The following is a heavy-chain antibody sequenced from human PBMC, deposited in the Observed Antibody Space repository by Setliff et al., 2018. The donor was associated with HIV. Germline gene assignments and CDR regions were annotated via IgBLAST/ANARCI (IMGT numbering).Heavy chain of an antibody. Sequence: SGPTLVNPTQTLTLTCTFSGFSLSTSGVGVGWIRQPPGKALKWLALIYWDDDKRYSPSLKSRLTITKDTSKNQVVLTMTNMDPVDTATYYCAHAHPYSSSWYWGFFFDYWGQGTLVTVSS. V-gene: IGHV2-5*02. CDR1: GFSLSTSGVG. CDR3: AHAHPYSSSWYWGFFFDY. J-gene: IGHJ4*02. CDR2: IYWDDDK. D-gene: IGHD6-13*01.